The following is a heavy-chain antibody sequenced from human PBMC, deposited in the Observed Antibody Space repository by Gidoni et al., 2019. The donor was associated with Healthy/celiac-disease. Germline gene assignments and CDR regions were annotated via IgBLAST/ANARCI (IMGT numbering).Heavy chain of an antibody. V-gene: IGHV3-21*06. CDR1: GFTFSSYS. D-gene: IGHD3-16*01. J-gene: IGHJ4*02. Sequence: EVQLVESGGGLVKPGGSLRLSCAASGFTFSSYSMNWVRQAPGKGLEWVSSISSSSSYIYYADSVKGRFTISRDNAKNSLYLQMNSLRAEDTAVYYCARGDGDRFGGGNFDYWGQGTLVTVSS. CDR3: ARGDGDRFGGGNFDY. CDR2: ISSSSSYI.